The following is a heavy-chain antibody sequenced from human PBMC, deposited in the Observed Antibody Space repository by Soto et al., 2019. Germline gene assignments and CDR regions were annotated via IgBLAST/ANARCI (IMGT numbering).Heavy chain of an antibody. Sequence: GGSLRLSCAASGFTFSSYWMHWVRQAPGKGLVWVARINNDGSTTNYADSVKGRFTISRDNTKDILYLQMNSLRAEDTALYYCARGSPMSYYYGMDVWGQGTMVTVSS. CDR2: INNDGSTT. CDR3: ARGSPMSYYYGMDV. D-gene: IGHD2-15*01. V-gene: IGHV3-74*01. J-gene: IGHJ6*02. CDR1: GFTFSSYW.